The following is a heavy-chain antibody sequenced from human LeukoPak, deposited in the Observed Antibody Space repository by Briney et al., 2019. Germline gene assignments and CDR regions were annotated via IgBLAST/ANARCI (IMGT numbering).Heavy chain of an antibody. CDR3: ARDSSVDTAMVRTDAFDI. Sequence: APVKVSCKASGYTFTGYYMHWVRQAPGQGLEWMGWINPNSGGTNYAQKFQGRVTMTRDTSISTAYMELSRLRSDDTAVYYCARDSSVDTAMVRTDAFDIWGQGTMVTVSS. CDR1: GYTFTGYY. D-gene: IGHD5-18*01. V-gene: IGHV1-2*02. J-gene: IGHJ3*02. CDR2: INPNSGGT.